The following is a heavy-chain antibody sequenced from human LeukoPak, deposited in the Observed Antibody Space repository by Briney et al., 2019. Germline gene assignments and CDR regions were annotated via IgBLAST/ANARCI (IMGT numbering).Heavy chain of an antibody. D-gene: IGHD3-22*01. J-gene: IGHJ3*02. CDR3: ARHGSNGYTDAFDI. Sequence: GESLKISCKASGYKFTNYWIGWVRQMPGKGLEWMGIIYAGDSDTRYSPSFQGQVTISADKSISTAYLQWSSLKASDTAMYCCARHGSNGYTDAFDIWGQGTMVTVSS. CDR2: IYAGDSDT. V-gene: IGHV5-51*01. CDR1: GYKFTNYW.